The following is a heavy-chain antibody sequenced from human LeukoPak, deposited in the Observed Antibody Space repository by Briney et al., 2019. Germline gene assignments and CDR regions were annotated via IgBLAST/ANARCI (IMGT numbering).Heavy chain of an antibody. V-gene: IGHV1-24*01. CDR1: GYTLRNVA. D-gene: IGHD1-1*01. CDR2: FDPEDGEDGET. CDR3: AMTDGYAGRPFDY. Sequence: ASVSVSCKVSGYTLRNVAMHWVRQAPGKGLEWVGSFDPEDGEDGETHYAQKLQGRVTMTEDASTDTAYMELNNLRSEDTAVYYCAMTDGYAGRPFDYWGRGALVTVSS. J-gene: IGHJ4*02.